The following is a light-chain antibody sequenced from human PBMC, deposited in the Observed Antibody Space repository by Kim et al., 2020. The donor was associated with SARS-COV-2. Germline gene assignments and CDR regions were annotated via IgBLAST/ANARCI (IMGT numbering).Light chain of an antibody. Sequence: PGERATLSCRAIQGLSGNFLAWYRHRPGQTHRIIMYGASTRATGIPDRFSASGSGTDFTLTISGLEPEDFAVYYCHQYGSSPPYSFGQGTKLEI. CDR1: QGLSGNF. J-gene: IGKJ2*03. CDR3: HQYGSSPPYS. V-gene: IGKV3-20*01. CDR2: GAS.